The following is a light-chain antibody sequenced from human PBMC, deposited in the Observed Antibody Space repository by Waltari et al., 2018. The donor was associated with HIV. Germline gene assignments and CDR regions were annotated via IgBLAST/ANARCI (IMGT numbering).Light chain of an antibody. J-gene: IGKJ2*01. CDR2: WAF. CDR1: QSVLYSSNNKNY. V-gene: IGKV4-1*01. CDR3: QQFHSAPYT. Sequence: DLVMTQSPDFLAVSLGERATINCKSSQSVLYSSNNKNYLTWYQQKPGQPPKLLIYWAFTRESGVPDRFRGSGSGTDFTLTISSLQAEDVAVYYCQQFHSAPYTFGQGTKLEIK.